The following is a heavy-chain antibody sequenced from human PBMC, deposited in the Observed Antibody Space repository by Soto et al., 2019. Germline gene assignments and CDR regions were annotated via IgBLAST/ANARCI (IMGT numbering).Heavy chain of an antibody. V-gene: IGHV4-59*01. J-gene: IGHJ6*02. CDR2: IYYSGST. CDR3: AREVAAAGSYYYGMDV. CDR1: GGSISSYY. D-gene: IGHD6-13*01. Sequence: SETLSLTCTVSGGSISSYYWSWIRQPPGKGLEWIGYIYYSGSTNYNPSLKSRVTISVDTSKNQFSLKLSSVTAADTAVYYCAREVAAAGSYYYGMDVWGQGTAVTVSS.